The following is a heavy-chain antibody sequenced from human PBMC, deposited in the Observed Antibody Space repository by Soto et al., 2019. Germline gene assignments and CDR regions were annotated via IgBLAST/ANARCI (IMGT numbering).Heavy chain of an antibody. CDR2: ISWDGGST. CDR3: AKALWVNWNDVSDYYYGMDV. CDR1: GFTFSSYG. J-gene: IGHJ6*02. Sequence: PGGSLRLSCAASGFTFSSYGMHWVRQAPGKGLEWVSLISWDGGSTYYADSVKGRFTISRDNSKNSLYLQMNSLRTEDTALYYCAKALWVNWNDVSDYYYGMDVWGQGTTVTVSS. V-gene: IGHV3-43*01. D-gene: IGHD1-1*01.